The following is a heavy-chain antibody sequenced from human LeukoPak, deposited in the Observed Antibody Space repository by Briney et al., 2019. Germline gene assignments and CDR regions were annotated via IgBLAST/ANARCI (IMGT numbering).Heavy chain of an antibody. Sequence: GASVKVSCKASGYTFTSYAMHWVRQAPGQRLEWMGWINAGNGNTKYSQKFQGRVTITRDTSASTAYMELSCLRSEDTAVYYCASSGSGDDAFDIWGQGTMVTVSS. J-gene: IGHJ3*02. D-gene: IGHD3-10*01. V-gene: IGHV1-3*01. CDR3: ASSGSGDDAFDI. CDR1: GYTFTSYA. CDR2: INAGNGNT.